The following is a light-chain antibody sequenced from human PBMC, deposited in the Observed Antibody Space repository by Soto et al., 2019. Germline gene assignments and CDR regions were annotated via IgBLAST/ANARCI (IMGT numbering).Light chain of an antibody. CDR1: SSNIGNNY. V-gene: IGLV1-47*02. J-gene: IGLJ3*02. CDR3: ASRDDTLGGPV. CDR2: SDR. Sequence: QPVLTQPPSASGTPGQRVAISCSGTSSNIGNNYVYWYQQFLGMAPKLIIYSDRQRPPGVPDRFSGSKSGTSASLAIRGLRSEDEADYHCASRDDTLGGPVFGGGTKLTVL.